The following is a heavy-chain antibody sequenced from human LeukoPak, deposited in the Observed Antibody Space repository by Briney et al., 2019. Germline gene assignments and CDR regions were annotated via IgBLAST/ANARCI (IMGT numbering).Heavy chain of an antibody. Sequence: GASVKVSCKASGYTFTSYGISWVRQAPGQGLEWMGWISAYNGNINYAQKLQGRVTMTTDTSTSTAYMELRSLRSDDTAVYYCARVLRYFDWSPSWFDPWGQGTLVTVSS. J-gene: IGHJ5*02. CDR2: ISAYNGNI. CDR1: GYTFTSYG. D-gene: IGHD3-9*01. V-gene: IGHV1-18*01. CDR3: ARVLRYFDWSPSWFDP.